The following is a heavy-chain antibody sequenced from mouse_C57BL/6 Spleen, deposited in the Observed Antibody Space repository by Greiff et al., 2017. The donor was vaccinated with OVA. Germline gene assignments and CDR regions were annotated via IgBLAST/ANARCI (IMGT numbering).Heavy chain of an antibody. CDR1: GFNITDYY. CDR2: IDPEDGET. Sequence: EVQRVESGAELVKPGASVKLSCTASGFNITDYYMHWVKQRTEQGLEWIGRIDPEDGETKYAPKFQGKATITADTSSNTAYLQLSSLTSEDTAVYYCAYYYGSSYWYFDVWGTGTTVTVSS. D-gene: IGHD1-1*01. J-gene: IGHJ1*03. CDR3: AYYYGSSYWYFDV. V-gene: IGHV14-2*01.